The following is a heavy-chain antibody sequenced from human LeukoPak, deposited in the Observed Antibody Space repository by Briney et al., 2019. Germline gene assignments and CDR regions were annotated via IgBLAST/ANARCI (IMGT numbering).Heavy chain of an antibody. J-gene: IGHJ4*02. V-gene: IGHV3-30*03. D-gene: IGHD5-12*01. CDR2: ISYDGSNK. Sequence: PGRSLRLSCAASGFTFSSYGMHWVRQAPGKGLEWVAVISYDGSNKYYADSVKGRFTIPRDNSKNTLYLQMNSLRAQDTAVYYCARVGLDRRGYSGYEAFDYWGQGTLVTVSS. CDR3: ARVGLDRRGYSGYEAFDY. CDR1: GFTFSSYG.